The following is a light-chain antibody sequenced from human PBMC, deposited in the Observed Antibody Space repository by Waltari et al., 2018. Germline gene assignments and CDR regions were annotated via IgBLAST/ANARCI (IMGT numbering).Light chain of an antibody. CDR3: QQSYGNPRS. V-gene: IGKV1-39*01. CDR2: AAS. J-gene: IGKJ2*01. CDR1: QSISTY. Sequence: DIQMTQSPSSLSASVGDRVTITCRASQSISTYLTWYQQKPGKAPNLLIYAASSLHGGVPSSFSGSGSGTDFTLTISALRPEDVATYYCQQSYGNPRSFGQGTKLEIK.